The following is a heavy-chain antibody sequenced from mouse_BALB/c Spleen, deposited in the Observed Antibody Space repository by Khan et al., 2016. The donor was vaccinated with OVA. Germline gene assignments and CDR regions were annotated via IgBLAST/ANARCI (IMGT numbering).Heavy chain of an antibody. J-gene: IGHJ3*01. Sequence: VHLKESGAELLRPGALVKLSCKGSGFNIKDYYMHWVKQRPEQGLEWIGWIDPENGNTIYDPKLQGKANITADTSSNTAYLQLSSLESEDTAVYYCASSGYSAWFAYWGQGTLVTVSA. V-gene: IGHV14-1*02. CDR3: ASSGYSAWFAY. CDR1: GFNIKDYY. CDR2: IDPENGNT. D-gene: IGHD4-1*01.